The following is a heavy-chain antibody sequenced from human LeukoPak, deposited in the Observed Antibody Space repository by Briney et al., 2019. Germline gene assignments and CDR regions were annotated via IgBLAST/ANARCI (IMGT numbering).Heavy chain of an antibody. V-gene: IGHV4-59*01. CDR3: ASMTTVTA. CDR2: IYYSGST. J-gene: IGHJ4*02. Sequence: SETLSLTCTVSGGSISSYYWSWIRQPPGKGLEWIGYIYYSGSTNYNPSLKSRVTISVDTSKNQFSLKLSSVTAADTAVYYCASMTTVTAWGQETLVTVSS. D-gene: IGHD4-17*01. CDR1: GGSISSYY.